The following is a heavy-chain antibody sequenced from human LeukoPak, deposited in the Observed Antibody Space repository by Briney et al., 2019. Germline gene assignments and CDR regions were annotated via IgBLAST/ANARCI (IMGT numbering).Heavy chain of an antibody. J-gene: IGHJ4*02. CDR3: ARPVTVTTLFDY. V-gene: IGHV3-11*04. CDR2: ISSSGSTI. CDR1: GFTFSDYY. D-gene: IGHD4-17*01. Sequence: GGSLRLSCAASGFTFSDYYMSRIRQAPGKGLEWVSYISSSGSTIYYADSVKGRFTISRDNAKNSLYLQMNSLRAEDTAVYYCARPVTVTTLFDYWGQGTLVTVSS.